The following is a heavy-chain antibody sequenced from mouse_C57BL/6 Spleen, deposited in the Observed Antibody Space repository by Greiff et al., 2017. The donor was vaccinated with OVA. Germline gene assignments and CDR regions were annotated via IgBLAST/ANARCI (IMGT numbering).Heavy chain of an antibody. D-gene: IGHD3-2*02. CDR3: ARVDSSRRFAY. J-gene: IGHJ3*01. V-gene: IGHV1-18*01. CDR1: GYTFTDYN. CDR2: INPNNGGT. Sequence: VQLKESGPELVKPGASVKIPCKASGYTFTDYNMDWVKQSHGKSLEWIGDINPNNGGTFYNEKFKGKVTLTVDNSSSTAYMEIRSLTSEDTAVYYCARVDSSRRFAYWGQGTLVTVSA.